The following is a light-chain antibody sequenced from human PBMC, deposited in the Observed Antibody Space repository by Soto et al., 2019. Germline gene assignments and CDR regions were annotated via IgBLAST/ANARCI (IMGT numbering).Light chain of an antibody. CDR1: QGISSY. V-gene: IGKV1-8*01. Sequence: AIRMTQSPSSFSASTGDRVTITCRASQGISSYLAWYQQKPGKAPKLLIYAASTLQSGVPSRFSVSGSGTDFPLTISCLQSEDLATYYCQQYYSYSPVTFGGGTKVEIK. CDR2: AAS. J-gene: IGKJ4*01. CDR3: QQYYSYSPVT.